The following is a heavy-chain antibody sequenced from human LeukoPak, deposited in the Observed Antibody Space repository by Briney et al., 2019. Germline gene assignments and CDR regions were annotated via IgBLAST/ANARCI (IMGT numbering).Heavy chain of an antibody. CDR1: GYTFTSYG. D-gene: IGHD2-21*02. CDR3: ARGPRLHYYYYMDV. V-gene: IGHV1-18*01. CDR2: ISAYNGNT. J-gene: IGHJ6*03. Sequence: ASVKVSCKASGYTFTSYGISWVRQAPGQGLEWMGWISAYNGNTNCAQKLQGRVTMTTDTSTSTAYMELRSLRSDDTAVYYCARGPRLHYYYYMDVWGKGTTVTVSS.